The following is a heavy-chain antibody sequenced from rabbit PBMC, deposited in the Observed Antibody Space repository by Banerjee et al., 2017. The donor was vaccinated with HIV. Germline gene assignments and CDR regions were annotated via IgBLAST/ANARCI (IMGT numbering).Heavy chain of an antibody. CDR1: GFSFSTNYN. V-gene: IGHV1S45*01. D-gene: IGHD8-1*01. CDR2: IDAGSSGVT. J-gene: IGHJ6*01. Sequence: QEQLEESGGDLVKPEGSLTLTCTASGFSFSTNYNMCWVRQAPGKGLEWISCIDAGSSGVTYYASWAKGRFTISKTSSTTVTLQMTSLTAADTATYFCARRAGSSGYGMDLWGQGTLVTVS. CDR3: ARRAGSSGYGMDL.